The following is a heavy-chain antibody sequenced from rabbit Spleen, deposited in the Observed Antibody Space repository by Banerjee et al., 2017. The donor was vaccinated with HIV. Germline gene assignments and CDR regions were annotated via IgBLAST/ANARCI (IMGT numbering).Heavy chain of an antibody. D-gene: IGHD8-1*01. Sequence: QEQLVEYGGDLVQPEGSLTLTCKASGFPFSGAYDMCWVRQAPGKGWEWIGCIFTGNVKTYYASRAKGRFTISKTSSTTVTLQMTSLTVADTATYFCARDAGSGAYIDVYFDLWGQGTLVTVS. V-gene: IGHV1S45*01. CDR1: GFPFSGAYD. CDR2: IFTGNVKT. CDR3: ARDAGSGAYIDVYFDL. J-gene: IGHJ4*01.